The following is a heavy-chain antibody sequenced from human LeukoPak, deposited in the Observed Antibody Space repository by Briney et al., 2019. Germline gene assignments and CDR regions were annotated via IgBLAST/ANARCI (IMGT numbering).Heavy chain of an antibody. CDR1: GGTFSSYA. CDR3: ATHGLERRVGFDY. J-gene: IGHJ4*02. Sequence: ASVKVSCKASGGTFSSYAISWVRQAPGQGLEWMGGFDPEDGETIYAQKFQGRVTMTEDTSTDTAYMELSSLRSEDTAVYYCATHGLERRVGFDYWGQGTLVTVSS. V-gene: IGHV1-24*01. D-gene: IGHD1-1*01. CDR2: FDPEDGET.